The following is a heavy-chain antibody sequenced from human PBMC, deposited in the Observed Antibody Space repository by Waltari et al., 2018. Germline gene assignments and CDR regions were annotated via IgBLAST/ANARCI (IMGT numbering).Heavy chain of an antibody. CDR1: GFTVSTNH. CDR2: IYSGGST. CDR3: ARLDFWTGSYY. D-gene: IGHD3-3*01. V-gene: IGHV3-53*01. Sequence: EVQLVESGGGWIQPGGSLRLSGAVSGFTVSTNHISWVRHAPGKGLEWVSVIYSGGSTYYADSVKGRFTISRDSSENTVYLQMRSLRAEDTALYYCARLDFWTGSYYWGQGTLVTVSS. J-gene: IGHJ4*02.